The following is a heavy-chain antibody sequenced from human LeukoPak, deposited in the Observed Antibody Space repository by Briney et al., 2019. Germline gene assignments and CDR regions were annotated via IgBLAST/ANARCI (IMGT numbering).Heavy chain of an antibody. Sequence: SETLSLTCTVSGGSISSYYWSWIRQPAGEGLEWIGRIYASGSTNYNPSLKSRVTMSVDKSKNQFSLKLSSVTAADTAVYYCARDLLFSSGWSHYYHYMDVWGKGTTVTVSS. D-gene: IGHD6-19*01. CDR1: GGSISSYY. CDR2: IYASGST. CDR3: ARDLLFSSGWSHYYHYMDV. V-gene: IGHV4-4*07. J-gene: IGHJ6*03.